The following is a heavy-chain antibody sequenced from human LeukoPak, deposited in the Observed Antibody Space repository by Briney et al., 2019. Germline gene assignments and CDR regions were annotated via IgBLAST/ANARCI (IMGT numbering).Heavy chain of an antibody. CDR2: ISYDGSNK. D-gene: IGHD5-18*01. J-gene: IGHJ4*02. CDR1: GFTFSSYA. Sequence: PGGSLRLSCAASGFTFSSYAMHWVRQAPGKGLEWVAVISYDGSNKYYADSVKGRFTISRDNSKNTLYLQMNSLRAEDTAVYYCAKYPGGLDTAMVEDYWGQGTLVTVSS. V-gene: IGHV3-30-3*01. CDR3: AKYPGGLDTAMVEDY.